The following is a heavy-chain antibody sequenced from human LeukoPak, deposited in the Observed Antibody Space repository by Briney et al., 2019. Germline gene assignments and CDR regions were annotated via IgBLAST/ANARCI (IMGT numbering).Heavy chain of an antibody. CDR3: AKMNGVRTDTWYTGPFAF. D-gene: IGHD6-13*01. V-gene: IGHV3-48*03. CDR2: ISYSGSNI. Sequence: GRSLRLSCTASGFTFGSYEMHWVRQAPGKGLEWVSYISYSGSNIYYADSVKGRFTISRDNARNSLYLQMNSLGAEDASVDYCAKMNGVRTDTWYTGPFAFWGQGTMVTVSS. J-gene: IGHJ3*01. CDR1: GFTFGSYE.